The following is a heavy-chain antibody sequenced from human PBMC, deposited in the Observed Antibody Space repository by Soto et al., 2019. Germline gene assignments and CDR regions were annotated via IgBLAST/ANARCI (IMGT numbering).Heavy chain of an antibody. CDR2: VFYTGFT. CDR3: ASSQKGYNLNYFDH. V-gene: IGHV4-39*01. CDR1: GCSISGSYYY. Sequence: SETLSLTCAVSGCSISGSYYYWGWLRQSPGRGPEWIGSVFYTGFTSYNPSLESRVSVSVDTSKNQFSLKVSAVTAADTAVYYCASSQKGYNLNYFDHWGQGALVTVS. D-gene: IGHD1-20*01. J-gene: IGHJ4*02.